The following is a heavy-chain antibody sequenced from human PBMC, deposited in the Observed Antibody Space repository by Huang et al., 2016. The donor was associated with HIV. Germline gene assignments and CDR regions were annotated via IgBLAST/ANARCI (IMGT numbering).Heavy chain of an antibody. V-gene: IGHV3-74*01. Sequence: EVQLVESGGGLVQPGGSLRLSCAASGCTFSSYWMHWVRQAPGKVLVWVSRINGDGSSTNYADSVKGRFTISRDNAKNTLYVQVNSLRAEDTAVYYCARGTRLTGLWYFDLWGRGTLVIVSS. D-gene: IGHD7-27*01. CDR3: ARGTRLTGLWYFDL. J-gene: IGHJ2*01. CDR1: GCTFSSYW. CDR2: INGDGSST.